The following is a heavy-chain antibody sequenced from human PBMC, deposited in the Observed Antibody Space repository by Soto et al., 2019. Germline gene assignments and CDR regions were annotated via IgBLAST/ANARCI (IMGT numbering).Heavy chain of an antibody. Sequence: EVQLLESGGGLVQPGGSLRLSCAASGFTFSSYNMNWVRQAPGKGLEWISYISSSGSAIYCADSVRGRFTISRDNAKNSLYLQMNSLRAEDTAVYYCALDLRYSYGVFDYWGQGTLVIVSS. J-gene: IGHJ4*02. CDR1: GFTFSSYN. D-gene: IGHD5-18*01. V-gene: IGHV3-48*01. CDR2: ISSSGSAI. CDR3: ALDLRYSYGVFDY.